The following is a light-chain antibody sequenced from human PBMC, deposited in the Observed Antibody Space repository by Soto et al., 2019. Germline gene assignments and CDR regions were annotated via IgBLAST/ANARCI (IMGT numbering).Light chain of an antibody. Sequence: EIVMTQSPATLSVSPGERATLSCRASQSVSSNLAWYQQKPGQAPRLLIYGASTRATGIPARFSGSGSGTEFTLTISSLQSEDFAVYYCQQYNNWPPERTFTFGPGTKVDIK. CDR3: QQYNNWPPERTFT. J-gene: IGKJ3*01. CDR2: GAS. V-gene: IGKV3-15*01. CDR1: QSVSSN.